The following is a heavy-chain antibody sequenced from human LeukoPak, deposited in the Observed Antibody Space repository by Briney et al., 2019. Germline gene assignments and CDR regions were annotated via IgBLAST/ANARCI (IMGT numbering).Heavy chain of an antibody. CDR1: GGTFSSYA. J-gene: IGHJ3*02. D-gene: IGHD3-10*01. CDR2: IIPIFGTA. CDR3: ARGFIQRITMVRGVIIDAFDI. V-gene: IGHV1-69*05. Sequence: SVKVSCKASGGTFSSYAISWVRQAPGQGLEWMGGIIPIFGTANYAQKFQGRVTMTRNTSISTAYMELSSLRSEDTAVYYCARGFIQRITMVRGVIIDAFDIWGQGTMVTVSS.